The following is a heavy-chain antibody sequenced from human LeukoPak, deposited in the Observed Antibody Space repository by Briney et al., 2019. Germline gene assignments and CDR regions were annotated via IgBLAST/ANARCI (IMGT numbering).Heavy chain of an antibody. J-gene: IGHJ3*02. V-gene: IGHV3-53*01. CDR1: GFTVSSNY. D-gene: IGHD3-22*01. Sequence: GGSLRLSCAASGFTVSSNYMSWVRQAPGKGLEWASLIYSDGRTYYADSVKGRCTISRDGSKNTLYLQMNSLRVEDTAVYYCARGLFLSGYLDAFDIWGQGTVVTVSS. CDR3: ARGLFLSGYLDAFDI. CDR2: IYSDGRT.